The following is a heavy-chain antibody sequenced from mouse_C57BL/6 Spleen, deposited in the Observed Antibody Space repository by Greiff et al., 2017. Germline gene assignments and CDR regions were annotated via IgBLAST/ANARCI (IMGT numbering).Heavy chain of an antibody. CDR1: GYTFTSYW. CDR3: AREGPTVVAHWYFDV. Sequence: QVQLQQPGAELVRPGSSVKLSCKASGYTFTSYWMDWVKQRPGQGLEWIGNIYPSDSETHYNQKFKDKATLTVDKSSSTAYMQLSSLTAEDSAVYCCAREGPTVVAHWYFDVWGTGTTVTVSS. J-gene: IGHJ1*03. V-gene: IGHV1-61*01. D-gene: IGHD1-1*01. CDR2: IYPSDSET.